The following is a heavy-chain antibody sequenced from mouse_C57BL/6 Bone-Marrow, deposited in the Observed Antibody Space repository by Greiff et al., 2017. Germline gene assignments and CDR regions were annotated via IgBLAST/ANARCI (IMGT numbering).Heavy chain of an antibody. CDR1: GFSFNTYA. V-gene: IGHV10-1*01. CDR3: VWGKTFAY. D-gene: IGHD2-1*01. CDR2: IRSKSNNYAT. Sequence: EVQVVESGGGLVQPKGSLKLSCAASGFSFNTYAMNWVRQAPGKGLEWVARIRSKSNNYATYYAESVKDRFTISRDDSESMLYLQMNNLKTEDTAMYYCVWGKTFAYWGQGTLVTVSA. J-gene: IGHJ3*01.